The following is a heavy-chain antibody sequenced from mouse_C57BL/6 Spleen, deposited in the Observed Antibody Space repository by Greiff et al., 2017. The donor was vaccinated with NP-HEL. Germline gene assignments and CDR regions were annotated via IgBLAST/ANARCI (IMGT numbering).Heavy chain of an antibody. V-gene: IGHV5-17*01. J-gene: IGHJ3*01. CDR3: ARPRDFSREWFAY. Sequence: EVQLVESGGGLVKPGGSLKLSCAASGFTFSDYGMHWVRQAPEKGLEWVAYISSGSSTIYYADTVKGRFTISRDNAKNTLFLQMTSLRSEDTAMYYCARPRDFSREWFAYWGQGTLVTVSA. CDR1: GFTFSDYG. CDR2: ISSGSSTI. D-gene: IGHD1-1*01.